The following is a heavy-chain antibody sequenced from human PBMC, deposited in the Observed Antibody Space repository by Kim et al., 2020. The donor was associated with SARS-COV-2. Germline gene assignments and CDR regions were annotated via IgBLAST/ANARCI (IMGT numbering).Heavy chain of an antibody. D-gene: IGHD5-12*01. CDR3: ARDSSGYDYLDY. Sequence: YYNPSLKSRVTISVDTSENQFSLKRNSVTAADTAVYYCARDSSGYDYLDYWGQGTLVTVSS. V-gene: IGHV4-31*02. J-gene: IGHJ4*02.